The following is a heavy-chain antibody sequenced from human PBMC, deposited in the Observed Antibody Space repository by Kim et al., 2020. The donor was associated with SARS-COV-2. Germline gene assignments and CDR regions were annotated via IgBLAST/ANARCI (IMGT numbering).Heavy chain of an antibody. CDR3: ARGLYTVTRAHWFDP. Sequence: PPVKSRVAKSVDTSKNQFSLKLSSVTAADTAVYYCARGLYTVTRAHWFDPWGQGTLVTVSS. V-gene: IGHV4-59*09. D-gene: IGHD4-17*01. J-gene: IGHJ5*02.